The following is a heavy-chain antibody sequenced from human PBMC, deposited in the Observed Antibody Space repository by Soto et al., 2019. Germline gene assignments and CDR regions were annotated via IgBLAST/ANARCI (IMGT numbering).Heavy chain of an antibody. V-gene: IGHV3-64*01. Sequence: EVQLVEPGGGLVQPGGSLRLSCAASGFTFSSYAMHWVRQAPGKGLEYVSDITSNGGNTDYASSVKGRFTISRDNSKNTLYLQMGSLRAEDMAVYYCARRIPFGYGMDVWGQGTTVTVSS. J-gene: IGHJ6*02. CDR2: ITSNGGNT. CDR3: ARRIPFGYGMDV. D-gene: IGHD2-21*01. CDR1: GFTFSSYA.